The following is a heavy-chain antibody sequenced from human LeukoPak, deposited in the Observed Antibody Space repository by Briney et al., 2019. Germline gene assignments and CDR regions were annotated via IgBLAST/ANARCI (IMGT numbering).Heavy chain of an antibody. V-gene: IGHV4-59*08. D-gene: IGHD6-19*01. CDR1: NGSFSNHF. Sequence: PLETLSLTCTVSNGSFSNHFWSWIRQPPGKGLEWICHISYSGSAHYAPSLKSRVTISVDTSKNQFSLKLSSVTAADTAVYYCASGVAVDPDTFDIWGLGTLVAVSS. J-gene: IGHJ3*02. CDR3: ASGVAVDPDTFDI. CDR2: ISYSGSA.